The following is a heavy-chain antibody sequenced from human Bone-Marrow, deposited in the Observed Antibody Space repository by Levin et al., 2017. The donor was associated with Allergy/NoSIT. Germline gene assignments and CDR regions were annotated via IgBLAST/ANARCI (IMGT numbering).Heavy chain of an antibody. CDR1: GITFDNFA. J-gene: IGHJ6*03. V-gene: IGHV3-23*01. CDR2: LSGRGDTT. Sequence: GESLKISCAVSGITFDNFAMTLVRQAPGKGLEWVSTLSGRGDTTYYADSVKGRFTISRDNSKNTLYLQMNSLRAEDTAVYHCAGRFSRNYYYYYMDVWGKGTTVTVSS. D-gene: IGHD3-3*01. CDR3: AGRFSRNYYYYYMDV.